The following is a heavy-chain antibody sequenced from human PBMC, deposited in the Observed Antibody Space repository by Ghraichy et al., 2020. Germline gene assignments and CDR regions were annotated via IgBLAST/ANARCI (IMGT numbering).Heavy chain of an antibody. CDR2: INHSGST. CDR1: GGSFSGYY. Sequence: SETLSLTCAVYGGSFSGYYWSWIRQPPGKGLEWIGEINHSGSTNYNPSLKSRVTISVDTSKNQFSLKLSSVTAADTAVYYCARMGRDGYNRRIRGYVDYWGQGTLVTVSS. D-gene: IGHD5-24*01. CDR3: ARMGRDGYNRRIRGYVDY. V-gene: IGHV4-34*01. J-gene: IGHJ4*02.